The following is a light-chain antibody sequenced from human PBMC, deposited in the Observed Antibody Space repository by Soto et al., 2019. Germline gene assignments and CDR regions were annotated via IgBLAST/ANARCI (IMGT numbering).Light chain of an antibody. CDR2: DVS. J-gene: IGLJ1*01. CDR1: SIDVGGSNY. Sequence: QSVLTQPRSVSGSPGQSVTISCTGPSIDVGGSNYVSWYQQHPGKAPKLMIYDVSNRPSGVSDRFSGSKSGNTASLTISGLQIEDEADYYCSSFTSSVTYVFGTGTKVTVL. CDR3: SSFTSSVTYV. V-gene: IGLV2-11*01.